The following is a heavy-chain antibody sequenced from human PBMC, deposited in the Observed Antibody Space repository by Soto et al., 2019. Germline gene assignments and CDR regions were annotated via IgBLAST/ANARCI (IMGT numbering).Heavy chain of an antibody. CDR2: IIPIFGTA. V-gene: IGHV1-69*13. Sequence: GASVKVSCKASGGTFSSYAISWVRQAPGQGLEWMGGIIPIFGTANYAQKFQGRVTITADESTSTAYMELSSLRSEDTAVYYCAREPYHSGYSYGYYYFDYWGQGTLVTVSS. CDR1: GGTFSSYA. CDR3: AREPYHSGYSYGYYYFDY. J-gene: IGHJ4*02. D-gene: IGHD5-18*01.